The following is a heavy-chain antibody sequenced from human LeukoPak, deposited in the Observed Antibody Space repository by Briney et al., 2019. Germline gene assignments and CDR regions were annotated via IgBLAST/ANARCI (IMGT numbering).Heavy chain of an antibody. V-gene: IGHV1-69*13. CDR2: IIPIFGTA. Sequence: SVKVSCKASGGTFISYAISWVRQAPGQGLEWMGGIIPIFGTANYAQKFQGRVTITADESTSTAYMELSSLRSEDTAVYYCARDRSLGSSWYWDYYYGMDVWGQGTTVTVSS. J-gene: IGHJ6*02. CDR3: ARDRSLGSSWYWDYYYGMDV. D-gene: IGHD6-13*01. CDR1: GGTFISYA.